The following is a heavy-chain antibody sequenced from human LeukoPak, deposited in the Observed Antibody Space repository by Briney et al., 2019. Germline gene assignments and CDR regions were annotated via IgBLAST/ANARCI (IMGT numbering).Heavy chain of an antibody. J-gene: IGHJ4*02. Sequence: GGSLRLSCAASGFTFSNYAMIWVRQAPGKGLESVSYINFGSSTIYYADSVKGRFTISRDNAKNSLYLQMNSLRAEDTAVYYCATLGGAYAYNYGFDYWGQGTLVTVSS. CDR1: GFTFSNYA. V-gene: IGHV3-48*04. CDR2: INFGSSTI. CDR3: ATLGGAYAYNYGFDY. D-gene: IGHD5-24*01.